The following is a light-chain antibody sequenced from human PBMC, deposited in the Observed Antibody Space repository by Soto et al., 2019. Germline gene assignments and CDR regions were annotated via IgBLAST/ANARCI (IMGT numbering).Light chain of an antibody. CDR3: QQYNDWPLT. J-gene: IGKJ4*01. CDR1: QSISSN. V-gene: IGKV3-15*01. Sequence: EIVMTQSQATLSVSPGERATLSCRASQSISSNLAWYQQKPGQAPRLLFYGASTRATGIPARFSGSGSVTEFTLTISSLQSEDFSIYYCQQYNDWPLTFGGKTKVEIK. CDR2: GAS.